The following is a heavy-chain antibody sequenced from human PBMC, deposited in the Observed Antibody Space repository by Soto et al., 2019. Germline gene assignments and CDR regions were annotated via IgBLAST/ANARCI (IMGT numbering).Heavy chain of an antibody. CDR2: INHSGST. Sequence: SETLSLTCAVYGGSFSGYYWSWIRQPPGKGLEWIGEINHSGSTNYNPSLKSRVTISVDTSKNQFSLKLSSVTAADTAVYYCASLRGYSGYGGYYYGMDVWGQGTTVTVSS. CDR1: GGSFSGYY. J-gene: IGHJ6*02. D-gene: IGHD5-12*01. CDR3: ASLRGYSGYGGYYYGMDV. V-gene: IGHV4-34*01.